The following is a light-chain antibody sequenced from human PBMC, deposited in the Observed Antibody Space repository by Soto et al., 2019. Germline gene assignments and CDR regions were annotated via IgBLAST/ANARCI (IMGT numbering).Light chain of an antibody. CDR3: QQYNRYSET. CDR1: QSISAW. Sequence: DIQMTQSPSTLSATAGDRVTITCRASQSISAWLAWYQQKPGKAPKLLIYDASNLESGVPSRFSGSGSGTEFTLTISSLQPDDFATYYCQQYNRYSETFGQGTKVDIK. V-gene: IGKV1-5*01. CDR2: DAS. J-gene: IGKJ1*01.